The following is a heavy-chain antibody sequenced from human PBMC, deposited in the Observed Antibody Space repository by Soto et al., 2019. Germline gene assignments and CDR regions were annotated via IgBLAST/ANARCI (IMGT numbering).Heavy chain of an antibody. J-gene: IGHJ6*03. CDR1: GFTFSDYY. D-gene: IGHD3-16*02. CDR3: ARAGYDYIWGSYRPHYYYYYYMDV. Sequence: QVQLVESGGGLVKPGGSLRLSCAASGFTFSDYYMSWIRQAPGKGLEWVSYISSSGSTIYYADSVKGRFTISRDNAKNSLYLQMNSLRAEDTAVYYCARAGYDYIWGSYRPHYYYYYYMDVWGKGTTVTVSS. CDR2: ISSSGSTI. V-gene: IGHV3-11*01.